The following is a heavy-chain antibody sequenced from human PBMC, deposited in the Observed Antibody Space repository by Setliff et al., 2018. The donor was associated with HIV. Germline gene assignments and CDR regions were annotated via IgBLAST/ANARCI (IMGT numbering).Heavy chain of an antibody. V-gene: IGHV4-39*01. Sequence: SETLSLTCIVSGVSTISSSSSYYWDWIRQPPGKGLEWIGYISHSGITYYNPSLKSRVTISVDTPKNQFSLKLRSVTAADTAIYYCARVPRIATLRNAFDIWGQGTMVTVSS. D-gene: IGHD3-3*01. CDR2: ISHSGIT. J-gene: IGHJ3*02. CDR3: ARVPRIATLRNAFDI. CDR1: GVSTISSSSSYY.